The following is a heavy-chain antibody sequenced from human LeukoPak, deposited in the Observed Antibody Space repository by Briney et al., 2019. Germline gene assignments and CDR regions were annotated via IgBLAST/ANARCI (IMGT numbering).Heavy chain of an antibody. D-gene: IGHD2-2*01. CDR3: ARVAGYDAFFDY. CDR2: INPNSGGT. CDR1: GYTFTGYY. V-gene: IGHV1-2*02. J-gene: IGHJ4*02. Sequence: ASVKVSSKASGYTFTGYYMHWVRQAPGQGLEWMGWINPNSGGTNYAQKFQGRVTMTRDTSISTAYMELSRLRSDDTAVYFCARVAGYDAFFDYWGQGSLVTVSS.